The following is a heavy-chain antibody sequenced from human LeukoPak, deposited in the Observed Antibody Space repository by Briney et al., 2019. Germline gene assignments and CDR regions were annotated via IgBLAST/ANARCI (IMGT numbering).Heavy chain of an antibody. CDR3: ARGRYSSETSCSDFDS. V-gene: IGHV1-2*02. Sequence: ASVKVSCKASGYTFTDYYMHWVRQAPGPGLEWMGWINPNSGGTDYAQKFQGRVTMIRDTSISTAYMELSRLTSDDTAVYYCARGRYSSETSCSDFDSWGQGTLVTVSS. CDR2: INPNSGGT. J-gene: IGHJ4*02. CDR1: GYTFTDYY. D-gene: IGHD2-2*01.